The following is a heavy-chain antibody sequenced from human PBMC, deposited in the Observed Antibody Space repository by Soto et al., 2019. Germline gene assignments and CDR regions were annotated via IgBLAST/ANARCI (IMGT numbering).Heavy chain of an antibody. CDR2: IYYSGST. Sequence: QVQLQESGPGLVKPSQTLSLTCTVSGGSISSGGYYWSWIRQHPGKGLEWIGYIYYSGSTYYNPSLKSRVTISVDTSKNQFSLKLSSVTAADTAVYYCARGYHHRLRYFDWLSLSRYYGMDVWGQGTTVTVSS. V-gene: IGHV4-31*03. D-gene: IGHD3-9*01. CDR1: GGSISSGGYY. CDR3: ARGYHHRLRYFDWLSLSRYYGMDV. J-gene: IGHJ6*02.